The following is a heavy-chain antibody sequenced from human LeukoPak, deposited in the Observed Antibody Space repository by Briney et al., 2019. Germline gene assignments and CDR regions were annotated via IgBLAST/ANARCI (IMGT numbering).Heavy chain of an antibody. CDR3: ARDGYCGDDCYYFGDH. J-gene: IGHJ4*01. Sequence: ASVKVSCKASGGTFSSYAITWVRQAPGQGLEWMGWVSPKNGDTNFAQNLQDRFIMTTDTSTATAYLEVRSLKSDDTAVYYCARDGYCGDDCYYFGDHWGQGTLVTGSS. CDR1: GGTFSSYA. D-gene: IGHD2-21*02. V-gene: IGHV1-18*01. CDR2: VSPKNGDT.